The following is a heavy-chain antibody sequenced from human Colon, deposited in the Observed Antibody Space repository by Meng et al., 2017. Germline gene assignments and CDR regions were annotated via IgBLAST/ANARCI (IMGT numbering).Heavy chain of an antibody. Sequence: VQLVESGGGLVQPGGSLRLSCAASGFTFSNDAMSWVRQAPGMGLEWVSGIIGGGTRTFYADSVKGRFTVSRDNSKNTLSLQMNSLRDEDTAIYYCARGSGSGSFNELQDWGQGTLVTVSS. J-gene: IGHJ4*02. D-gene: IGHD1-26*01. CDR2: IIGGGTRT. CDR3: ARGSGSGSFNELQD. V-gene: IGHV3-23*04. CDR1: GFTFSNDA.